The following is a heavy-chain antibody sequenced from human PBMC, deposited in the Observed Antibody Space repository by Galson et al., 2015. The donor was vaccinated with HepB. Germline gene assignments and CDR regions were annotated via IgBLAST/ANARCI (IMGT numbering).Heavy chain of an antibody. D-gene: IGHD5-12*01. CDR1: GFTFSSYA. V-gene: IGHV3-23*01. CDR2: ISGSGGST. J-gene: IGHJ3*02. CDR3: ASEGYSGYDYRDAFDI. Sequence: SLRLSCAASGFTFSSYAMSWVRQAPGKGLEWVSAISGSGGSTYYADSVKGRFTISRDNSKNTLYLQMNSLRSDDTAVYYCASEGYSGYDYRDAFDIWGQGTMVTVSS.